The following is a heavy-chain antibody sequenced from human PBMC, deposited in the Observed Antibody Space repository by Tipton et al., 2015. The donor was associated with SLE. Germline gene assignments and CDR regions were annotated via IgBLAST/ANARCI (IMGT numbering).Heavy chain of an antibody. Sequence: TLSLTCTVSGGSISSYHWGWIRQPPGKGLELIGYIFTSGSTYYNPSLKSRVTISVDTSKNQFSLKLTSVTAADTALYYCAGEFTNSWRFDYWGQGTLVTVSS. J-gene: IGHJ4*02. CDR2: IFTSGST. V-gene: IGHV4-4*08. D-gene: IGHD6-13*01. CDR3: AGEFTNSWRFDY. CDR1: GGSISSYH.